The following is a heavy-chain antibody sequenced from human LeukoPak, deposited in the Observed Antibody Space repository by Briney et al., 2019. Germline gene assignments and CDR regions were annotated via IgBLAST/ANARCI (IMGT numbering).Heavy chain of an antibody. Sequence: SETLSLTCAVYGGSFSGYYWSWIRQPPGKGLEWIGEINHSGSTNYNPSLKSRVTISVDTSKNQFSLKLSSVTAADTAVYYCARVRGTYGVVYDYWGQGTLVTVSS. J-gene: IGHJ4*02. D-gene: IGHD2-8*02. CDR2: INHSGST. V-gene: IGHV4-34*01. CDR1: GGSFSGYY. CDR3: ARVRGTYGVVYDY.